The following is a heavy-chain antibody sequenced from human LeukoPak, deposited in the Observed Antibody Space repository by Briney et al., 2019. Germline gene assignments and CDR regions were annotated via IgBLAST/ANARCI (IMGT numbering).Heavy chain of an antibody. CDR3: ASPLVRHTVANAFDI. CDR2: IYYSGST. D-gene: IGHD4-23*01. CDR1: GGSISSSSYY. Sequence: KPSETLSLTCTVSGGSISSSSYYWGWIRQPPGKGLEWIGSIYYSGSTYYNPSLKSRVTISVDTSKNQFSLKLSSVTAADTAVYYCASPLVRHTVANAFDIWGQGTMVTVSS. V-gene: IGHV4-39*01. J-gene: IGHJ3*02.